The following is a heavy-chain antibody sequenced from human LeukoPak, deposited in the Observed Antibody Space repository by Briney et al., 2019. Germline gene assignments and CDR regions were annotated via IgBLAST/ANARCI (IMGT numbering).Heavy chain of an antibody. CDR1: GGTFSSYA. CDR3: ARYCSGGSCYSGGAFDI. V-gene: IGHV1-69*05. CDR2: IIPIFGTA. D-gene: IGHD2-15*01. Sequence: GSSVKVSCKASGGTFSSYAISWVRQAPGQGLDWMGGIIPIFGTANYAQKFQGRVTITTDKSTSTAYMELSSLRSEDTAVYYCARYCSGGSCYSGGAFDIWGQGTMVTVSS. J-gene: IGHJ3*02.